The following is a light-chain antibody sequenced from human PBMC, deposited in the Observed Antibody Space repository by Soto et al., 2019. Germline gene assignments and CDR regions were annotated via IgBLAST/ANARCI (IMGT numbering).Light chain of an antibody. J-gene: IGKJ5*01. CDR3: QQYGSLPYT. CDR2: GTF. V-gene: IGKV3-20*01. CDR1: QSLSTTD. Sequence: EIVLTQSPDTLSLSPGQRATLSCRASQSLSTTDLVWYQQKSGQPPRLVIHGTFSTASGIPGRFSGSGSETAFTLTISRPEPEDSAVYYCQQYGSLPYTFGRGTRLEI.